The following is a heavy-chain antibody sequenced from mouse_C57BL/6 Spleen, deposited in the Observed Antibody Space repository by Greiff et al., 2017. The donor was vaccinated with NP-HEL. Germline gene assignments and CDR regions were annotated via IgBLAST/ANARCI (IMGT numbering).Heavy chain of an antibody. J-gene: IGHJ4*01. CDR2: IGPGSGST. Sequence: QVQLQQSGAELVKPGASVKISCKASGYTFTDYFINWVKQRPGQGLEWLGKIGPGSGSTYYTETFKGKATLTADKSSSTAYMQLSSLTSEDAAVYICAREDYEYYAMDYWGQGTSVTVSS. V-gene: IGHV1-77*01. D-gene: IGHD2-4*01. CDR3: AREDYEYYAMDY. CDR1: GYTFTDYF.